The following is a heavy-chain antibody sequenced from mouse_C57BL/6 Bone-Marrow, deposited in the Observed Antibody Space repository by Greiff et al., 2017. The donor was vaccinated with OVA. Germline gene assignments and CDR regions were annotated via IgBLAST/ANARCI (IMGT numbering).Heavy chain of an antibody. J-gene: IGHJ4*01. CDR1: GYTFTSYW. D-gene: IGHD2-2*01. CDR3: ARVGYDCYYAMDY. Sequence: QVQLQQPGAELVRPGSSVKLSCKASGYTFTSYWLDWVKQRPGQGLEWIGNIYPSDSETHYNQKFKDKATLTVDKYSSTAYMQLSSLTSEDSAVYYCARVGYDCYYAMDYWGQGTSVTVSS. V-gene: IGHV1-61*01. CDR2: IYPSDSET.